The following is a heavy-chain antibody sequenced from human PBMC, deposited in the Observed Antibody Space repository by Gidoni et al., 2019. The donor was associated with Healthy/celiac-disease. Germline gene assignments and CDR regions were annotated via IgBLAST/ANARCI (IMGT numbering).Heavy chain of an antibody. V-gene: IGHV3-23*01. Sequence: EVQLLESGGGLVQPGGSLRLSCAASGFTFSSYAMSWVRQAPGKGLEWVSAISGSGGSTYYADSVKGRFTISRDNSKNTLYLQMNSLRAEDTAVYYCAKVVSGYSYGPGAFDIWGQGTMVTVSS. CDR2: ISGSGGST. D-gene: IGHD5-18*01. J-gene: IGHJ3*02. CDR3: AKVVSGYSYGPGAFDI. CDR1: GFTFSSYA.